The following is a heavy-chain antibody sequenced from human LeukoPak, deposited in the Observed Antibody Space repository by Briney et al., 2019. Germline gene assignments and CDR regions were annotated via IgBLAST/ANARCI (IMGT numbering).Heavy chain of an antibody. CDR3: ARVRYYDSSGYSGFDY. D-gene: IGHD3-22*01. CDR2: IYYSGST. J-gene: IGHJ4*02. CDR1: GGSISSGDYY. V-gene: IGHV4-30-4*08. Sequence: PSQTLSLTCTVSGGSISSGDYYWSWIRQPPGKGLEWIGYIYYSGSTYYNPSLKSRVTISVDTSKNQFSLKLSSVTAADTAVYYCARVRYYDSSGYSGFDYWGQGTLVTVSS.